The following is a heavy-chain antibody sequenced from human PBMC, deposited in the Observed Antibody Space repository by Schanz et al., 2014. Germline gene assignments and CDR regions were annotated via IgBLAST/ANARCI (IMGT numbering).Heavy chain of an antibody. CDR1: GFSFSSYA. Sequence: EVQLLESGGGLVEPGGSLRLSCAASGFSFSSYAMGWVRQARGKGLEWVSAMNESHSTIYYADSVRGRFTISRDNAENTVFLQMNSLRAEDTAVDYGARKVVATIGGYYDNWGQGTLVIVSS. V-gene: IGHV3-23*01. CDR3: ARKVVATIGGYYDN. J-gene: IGHJ4*02. D-gene: IGHD5-12*01. CDR2: MNESHSTI.